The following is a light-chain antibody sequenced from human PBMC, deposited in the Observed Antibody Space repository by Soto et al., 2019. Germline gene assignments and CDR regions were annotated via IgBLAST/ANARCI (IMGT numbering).Light chain of an antibody. CDR1: SSDIGTYDR. J-gene: IGLJ2*01. Sequence: QSALTQPPSVSGSPGQSVTISCIGTSSDIGTYDRVSWYQAPPGTAPKLIIYEVHYRPSGVPDRFSGSKSGNTASLTISGLQAEDEADYYSSSHAASTTLLFGGGTKLTVL. CDR3: SSHAASTTLL. V-gene: IGLV2-18*02. CDR2: EVH.